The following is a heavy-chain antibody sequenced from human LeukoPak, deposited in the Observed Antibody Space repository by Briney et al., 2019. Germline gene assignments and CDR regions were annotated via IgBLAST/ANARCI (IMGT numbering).Heavy chain of an antibody. V-gene: IGHV3-48*04. J-gene: IGHJ3*02. Sequence: GGSLRLSCAASGFTFSNYNMNWVRQAPGKGLEWVSYISRSSSTIYNADSVKGRFTISRDNAKNSLYLQMNSLRVEDTAVYYCARDPDKQNKRAFDIWGQGTMVTVSS. D-gene: IGHD1/OR15-1a*01. CDR2: ISRSSSTI. CDR3: ARDPDKQNKRAFDI. CDR1: GFTFSNYN.